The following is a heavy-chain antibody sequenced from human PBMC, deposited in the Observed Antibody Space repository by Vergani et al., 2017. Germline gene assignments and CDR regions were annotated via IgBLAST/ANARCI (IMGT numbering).Heavy chain of an antibody. D-gene: IGHD2-21*01. CDR2: INHSGST. CDR1: GGSFSGYY. V-gene: IGHV4-34*09. J-gene: IGHJ4*02. Sequence: QVQLQESGPGLVKPSQTLSLTCAVYGGSFSGYYWSWIRQPPGKGLEWNGEINHSGSTNYNPSLTSRVTISVVTSKNQFSLKLSSVTAADTAVYYCARGPIVWWRFFDYWGQGTLVTVSS. CDR3: ARGPIVWWRFFDY.